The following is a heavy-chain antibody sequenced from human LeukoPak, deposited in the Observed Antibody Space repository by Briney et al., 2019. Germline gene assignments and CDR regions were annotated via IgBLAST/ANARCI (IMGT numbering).Heavy chain of an antibody. J-gene: IGHJ4*02. V-gene: IGHV4-31*03. CDR2: IYYSGST. CDR1: GGSISSGGYY. CDR3: ARVNYDSSGYYDY. D-gene: IGHD3-22*01. Sequence: SETLSLTCTVSGGSISSGGYYWSWLRQHPGKGLEWIGYIYYSGSTYYNPSLKSRVTISVDTSKNQFSLKLSSVTAADTAVYYCARVNYDSSGYYDYWGQGTLVTVSS.